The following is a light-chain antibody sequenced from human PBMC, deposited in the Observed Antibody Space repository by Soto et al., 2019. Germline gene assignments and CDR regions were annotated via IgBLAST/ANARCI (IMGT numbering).Light chain of an antibody. CDR3: QQYGGSPRIT. J-gene: IGKJ5*01. CDR1: ERLSSVY. Sequence: EIVLTQSPGTLSLSPGERATLSCRAIERLSSVYLAWYQQRPGQPPRLLIYGASNRATGIPDRFSGSGSGTDFTLIINRLEPEDVAIYYCQQYGGSPRITFGQGTHWR. V-gene: IGKV3-20*01. CDR2: GAS.